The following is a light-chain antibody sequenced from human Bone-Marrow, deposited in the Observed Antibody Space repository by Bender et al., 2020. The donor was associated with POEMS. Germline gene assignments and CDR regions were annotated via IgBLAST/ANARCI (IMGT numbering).Light chain of an antibody. CDR2: SSH. V-gene: IGLV1-47*02. Sequence: QSVLTQPPSASGTPGQRVTISCSGGSSNIGAHAVNWYQHLPGTAPKLLIYSSHRRPSEVPDRFSGSRSGTSASLAISGLRSEDEAHYYCAAWDDSLSGWVFGGGTKVTVL. CDR1: SSNIGAHA. J-gene: IGLJ3*02. CDR3: AAWDDSLSGWV.